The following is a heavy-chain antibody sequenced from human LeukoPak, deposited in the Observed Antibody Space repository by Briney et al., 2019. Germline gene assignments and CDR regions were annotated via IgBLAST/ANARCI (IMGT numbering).Heavy chain of an antibody. CDR1: GFTFSSYS. V-gene: IGHV3-21*01. J-gene: IGHJ6*03. CDR2: ISSSSSYI. D-gene: IGHD3-3*01. CDR3: ARVKITIFGVVIPQNYYYYMDV. Sequence: GGSLRLSCAASGFTFSSYSMNWVRQAPGKGLEWVSSISSSSSYIYYADSVKGRFTISRDNAKNSLYLQMNSLRAEDTAVYYCARVKITIFGVVIPQNYYYYMDVWGKGTTVTVSS.